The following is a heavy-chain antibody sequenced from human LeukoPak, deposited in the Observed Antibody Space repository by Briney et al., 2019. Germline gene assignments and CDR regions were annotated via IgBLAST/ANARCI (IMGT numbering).Heavy chain of an antibody. CDR2: TNSDGSSR. J-gene: IGHJ5*02. D-gene: IGHD3-10*01. CDR1: GFTFSGRW. V-gene: IGHV3-74*01. CDR3: XXGYHRSYSGSGRWYNCFDP. Sequence: GGPLXLSCAVGGFTFSGRWMFWGRHAAGKGVEWVSSTNSDGSSRYYTDSVKGRFTVSRDNAKNRLYLQKNRLRGEDTAVYYCXXGYHRSYSGSGRWYNCFDPWGQGTLVTVSS.